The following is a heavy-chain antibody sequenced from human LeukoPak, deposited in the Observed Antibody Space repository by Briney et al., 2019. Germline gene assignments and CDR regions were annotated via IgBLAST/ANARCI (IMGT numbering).Heavy chain of an antibody. V-gene: IGHV3-21*01. Sequence: GGSLRLSCAASGFTFSSYSMNWVRQAPGKGLEWVSSISSSSSYIYYADSVKGRFTISRDNAKNSLYLQMNSLRAEDTAVYYCAKGASDIVVVTSIYYFDYWGQGTLVTVPS. CDR1: GFTFSSYS. D-gene: IGHD2-2*01. J-gene: IGHJ4*02. CDR2: ISSSSSYI. CDR3: AKGASDIVVVTSIYYFDY.